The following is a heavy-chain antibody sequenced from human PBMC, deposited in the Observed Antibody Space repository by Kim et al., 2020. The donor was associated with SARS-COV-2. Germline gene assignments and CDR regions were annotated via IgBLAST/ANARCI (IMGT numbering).Heavy chain of an antibody. CDR1: GYSFTSYW. D-gene: IGHD1-7*01. V-gene: IGHV5-10-1*01. J-gene: IGHJ6*02. CDR3: ARNSITGTTFHYYYGMDV. Sequence: GESLKISCKGSGYSFTSYWISWVRQMPGKGLEWMGRIDPSDSYTNYSPSFQGHVTISADKSISTAYLQWSSLKASDTAMYYCARNSITGTTFHYYYGMDVWGQGTTVTVSS. CDR2: IDPSDSYT.